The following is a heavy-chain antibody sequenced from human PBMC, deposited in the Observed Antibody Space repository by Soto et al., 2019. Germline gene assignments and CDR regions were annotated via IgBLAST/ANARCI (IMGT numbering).Heavy chain of an antibody. CDR1: SGSISSAHW. CDR2: IYHSGST. CDR3: ATNSYYSLGV. Sequence: QVQLQESGPGLVKPSGTLSLTCAVSSGSISSAHWWNWVRQPPGKGLEWIGEIYHSGSTNYNPSLKSVVIAAEDKYMNQLSLKLTSVTAADTAVYYCATNSYYSLGVWGQGTTVPVCS. V-gene: IGHV4-4*02. J-gene: IGHJ6*02.